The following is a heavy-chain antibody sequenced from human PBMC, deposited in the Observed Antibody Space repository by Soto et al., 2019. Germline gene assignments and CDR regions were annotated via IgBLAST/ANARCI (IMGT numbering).Heavy chain of an antibody. CDR2: ISAYNGNT. Sequence: QVQLVQSGAEVKKPGASVKVSCKASGYTFTSYGISWVRQAPGQGLEWMGWISAYNGNTNYAQKLQGRVTMTTDTSTSTAYMELRSLRSDDTAVYYCARDNIDYDYFWGSYRYTAKFDYWGQGTLVTVSS. V-gene: IGHV1-18*01. CDR3: ARDNIDYDYFWGSYRYTAKFDY. D-gene: IGHD3-16*02. CDR1: GYTFTSYG. J-gene: IGHJ4*02.